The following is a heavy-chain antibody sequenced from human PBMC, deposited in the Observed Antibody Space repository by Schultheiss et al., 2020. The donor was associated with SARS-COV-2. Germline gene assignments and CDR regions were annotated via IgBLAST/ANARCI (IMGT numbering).Heavy chain of an antibody. CDR1: GFTFNYYY. V-gene: IGHV3-11*06. J-gene: IGHJ2*01. D-gene: IGHD5-12*01. CDR2: ISSSSHYT. CDR3: ARDRTGNSGGHFDL. Sequence: GGSLRLSCAASGFTFNYYYMAWIRQAPGKGLEWVSYISSSSHYTNYADSVKGRFTISRDNARNSLYLQMNSLRAEDTAVYYCARDRTGNSGGHFDLWGRGTLVTVSS.